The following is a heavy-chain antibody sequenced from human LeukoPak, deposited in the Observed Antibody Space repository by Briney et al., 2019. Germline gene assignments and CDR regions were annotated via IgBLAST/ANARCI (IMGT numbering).Heavy chain of an antibody. CDR2: INPSGGST. D-gene: IGHD3-22*01. CDR3: ARADSGGDSSGYKWFDP. CDR1: GYTFSSYX. Sequence: ASVXXXCKASGYTFSSYXXHWVRXXPXXGXEXMGXINPSGGSTSYAHKFQGRVTMTRDTSTSTVYMELSNLRPEDTAVYYCARADSGGDSSGYKWFDPWGQGTLVTVSS. V-gene: IGHV1-46*01. J-gene: IGHJ5*02.